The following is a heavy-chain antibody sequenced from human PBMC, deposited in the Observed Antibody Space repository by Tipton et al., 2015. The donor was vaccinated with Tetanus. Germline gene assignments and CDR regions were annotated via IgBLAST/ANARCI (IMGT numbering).Heavy chain of an antibody. CDR2: ISSSGSTI. J-gene: IGHJ4*02. CDR3: ARDNWNYFFDY. Sequence: SLRLSCAASGFTFSSYEMNWVRQAPGKGLEWVSYISSSGSTIYYADSVKGRFTISRDNAKNSLYLQMNSLRAEDTAVYYCARDNWNYFFDYWGQGTLVTVSS. D-gene: IGHD1-7*01. V-gene: IGHV3-48*03. CDR1: GFTFSSYE.